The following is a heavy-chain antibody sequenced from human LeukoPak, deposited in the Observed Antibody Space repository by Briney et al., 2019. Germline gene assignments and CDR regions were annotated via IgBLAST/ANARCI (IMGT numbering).Heavy chain of an antibody. CDR3: ARDDPRDGQPDY. J-gene: IGHJ4*02. Sequence: GGSLRLSCAASGFTYSPYRMNWVRQAPGKGLEWVSSISKSTSYIHYADAVKGRFIISRDNVKNSLFLQMNSLRAEDTDVYYCARDDPRDGQPDYWGQGTLVTVSS. CDR2: ISKSTSYI. V-gene: IGHV3-21*01. D-gene: IGHD2-21*01. CDR1: GFTYSPYR.